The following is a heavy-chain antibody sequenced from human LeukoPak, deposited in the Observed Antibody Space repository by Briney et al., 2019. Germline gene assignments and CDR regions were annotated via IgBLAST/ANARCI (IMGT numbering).Heavy chain of an antibody. V-gene: IGHV4-59*01. D-gene: IGHD3-10*01. CDR1: GGSIRTYH. CDR2: IYYSGST. CDR3: VRDFPGAPGGWFDP. J-gene: IGHJ5*02. Sequence: SETLSLTCTVSGGSIRTYHWSWIRQPPGKGLERIAYIYYSGSTNYNPSLKSRVTISVDTSKNQFSLKISSVTAADTAVYYCVRDFPGAPGGWFDPWGQGTLVTVSS.